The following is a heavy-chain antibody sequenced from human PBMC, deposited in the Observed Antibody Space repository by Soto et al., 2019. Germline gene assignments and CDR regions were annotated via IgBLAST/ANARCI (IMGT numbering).Heavy chain of an antibody. D-gene: IGHD3-10*01. CDR2: IFYAGST. CDR1: GGSITSGGYY. CDR3: ARGRGRYPLLAGWFDP. J-gene: IGHJ5*02. V-gene: IGHV4-31*11. Sequence: SETLCLTCAVSGGSITSGGYYWSWIPQHPGRGMEWIRYIFYAGSTSYNPSLKSRVTISRDTSKNQFSLKLRSVTAADTAVYFCARGRGRYPLLAGWFDPWGRGTLVTVSS.